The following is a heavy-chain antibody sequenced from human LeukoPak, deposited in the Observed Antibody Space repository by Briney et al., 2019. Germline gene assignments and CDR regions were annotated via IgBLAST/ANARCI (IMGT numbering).Heavy chain of an antibody. CDR1: GGTFSSYA. CDR3: AREFAGFGYCSGGSCYSVAFDI. J-gene: IGHJ3*02. Sequence: SVKVSCKASGGTFSSYAISWVRQAPGQGLEWMGGIIPIFGTANYAQKFQGRVTITADESASTAYMELSSLRSEDTAVYYCAREFAGFGYCSGGSCYSVAFDIWGQGTMVTVSS. CDR2: IIPIFGTA. V-gene: IGHV1-69*13. D-gene: IGHD2-15*01.